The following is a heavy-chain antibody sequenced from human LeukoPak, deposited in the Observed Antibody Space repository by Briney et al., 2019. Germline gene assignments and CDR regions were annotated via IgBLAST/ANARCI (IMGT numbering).Heavy chain of an antibody. V-gene: IGHV4-4*07. Sequence: SETLSLTCTVSGGSISSYYWSWIRQPAGKGLEWIGRIYTSGSTNYNPSLKSRVTMSVDTSKNQFSLKLSSVTAADTAVYYCARGRRCSGGSCYWFDPWGQGTLVTVSS. CDR1: GGSISSYY. CDR3: ARGRRCSGGSCYWFDP. D-gene: IGHD2-15*01. J-gene: IGHJ5*02. CDR2: IYTSGST.